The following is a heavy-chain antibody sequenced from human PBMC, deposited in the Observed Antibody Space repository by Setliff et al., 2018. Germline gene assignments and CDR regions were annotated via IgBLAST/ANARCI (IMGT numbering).Heavy chain of an antibody. J-gene: IGHJ4*02. CDR1: GYSISNGYY. V-gene: IGHV4-38-2*02. CDR2: IFHSGSS. D-gene: IGHD4-17*01. Sequence: SETLSLTCTVSGYSISNGYYWGWIRQSPGKGLEWIAAIFHSGSSNYNPSLQSRVSISVDTSKNQLSLKLDSLTAADTAVYFCARLPRTVTHFDYWGQGALVTVS. CDR3: ARLPRTVTHFDY.